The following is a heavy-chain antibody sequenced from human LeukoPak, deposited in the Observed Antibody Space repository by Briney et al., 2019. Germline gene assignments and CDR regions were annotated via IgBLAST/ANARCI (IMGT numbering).Heavy chain of an antibody. CDR2: ISGYNGNT. Sequence: ASVKVSCKASGYTFISYGISWVRQAPGQGLEWMGWISGYNGNTNYAQNLQGRVTMTTDTSTSTAYMELRSLRSDDTAVSYCARGLGVVTAQSEQPKPRYFDLWGRGTQVTVSS. V-gene: IGHV1-18*01. D-gene: IGHD2-21*02. J-gene: IGHJ2*01. CDR3: ARGLGVVTAQSEQPKPRYFDL. CDR1: GYTFISYG.